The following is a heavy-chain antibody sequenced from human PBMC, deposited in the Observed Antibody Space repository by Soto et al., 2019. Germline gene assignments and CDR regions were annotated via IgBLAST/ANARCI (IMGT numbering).Heavy chain of an antibody. CDR3: AGTTSHYWYYMDV. V-gene: IGHV6-1*01. Sequence: SQTLSLTCVISGDSVSSNSAAWNWIRQSPSRGLEWLGRTYYRTRWYYDYAVSARSRITVNPDTSKNQFSLQLTSVTPEDTAVYYCAGTTSHYWYYMDVWGKGTKVTVSS. J-gene: IGHJ6*03. CDR2: TYYRTRWYY. D-gene: IGHD1-7*01. CDR1: GDSVSSNSAA.